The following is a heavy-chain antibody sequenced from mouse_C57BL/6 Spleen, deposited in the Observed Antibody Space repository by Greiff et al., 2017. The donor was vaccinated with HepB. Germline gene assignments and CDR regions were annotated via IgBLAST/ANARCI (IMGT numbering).Heavy chain of an antibody. Sequence: VKLQQPGAELVMPGASVKLSCKASGYTFTSYWMHWVKQRPGQGLEWIGEIDPSDSYTNYNQKFKGKSTLTVDKSSSTAYMQLSSLTSEDSAVYYCARGRLRFDYWGQGTTLTVSS. J-gene: IGHJ2*01. D-gene: IGHD2-4*01. CDR3: ARGRLRFDY. V-gene: IGHV1-69*01. CDR1: GYTFTSYW. CDR2: IDPSDSYT.